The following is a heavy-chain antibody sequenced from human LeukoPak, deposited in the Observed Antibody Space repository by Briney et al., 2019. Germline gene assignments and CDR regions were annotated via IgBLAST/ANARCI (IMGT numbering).Heavy chain of an antibody. V-gene: IGHV3-53*01. D-gene: IGHD2-2*01. CDR2: LYSGGNT. J-gene: IGHJ4*02. CDR1: GFTVSNNY. Sequence: PGGSLRLSCAASGFTVSNNYMSWVRQAPGKGLECVSVLYSGGNTYYADSVKGRFTISRDNSKNTLYLQMNSLRAEDTAVYYCARDPGRVGDYWGQGILVTVPS. CDR3: ARDPGRVGDY.